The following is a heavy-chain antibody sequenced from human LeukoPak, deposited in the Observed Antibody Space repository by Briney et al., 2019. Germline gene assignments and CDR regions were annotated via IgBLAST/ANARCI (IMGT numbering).Heavy chain of an antibody. Sequence: GGSLRLSCAASGFTFSSYGMHWVRQAPGKGLEWVAVISYDGSNKYYADSVKGRFTISRDNSKNTLYLQMNSLRAEDTAVYYCAKDVGGYCSSTSCRTPNWFDPWGQGTLVTVSS. J-gene: IGHJ5*02. CDR3: AKDVGGYCSSTSCRTPNWFDP. CDR1: GFTFSSYG. V-gene: IGHV3-30*18. D-gene: IGHD2-2*03. CDR2: ISYDGSNK.